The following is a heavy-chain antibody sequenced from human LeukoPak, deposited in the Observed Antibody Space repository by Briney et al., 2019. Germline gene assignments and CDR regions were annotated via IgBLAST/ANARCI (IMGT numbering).Heavy chain of an antibody. CDR3: AKDGSGYAVDY. V-gene: IGHV3-30*02. CDR1: GFSFTGYG. D-gene: IGHD5-12*01. Sequence: PGGSLRLSCAASGFSFTGYGMHWVRQAPGKGLEWVAFIPYDGSNKYYSDSVKGRFTISRDNSKNTLYLQMNSLRAEDTAVYYCAKDGSGYAVDYWGQGTLVTVSS. J-gene: IGHJ4*02. CDR2: IPYDGSNK.